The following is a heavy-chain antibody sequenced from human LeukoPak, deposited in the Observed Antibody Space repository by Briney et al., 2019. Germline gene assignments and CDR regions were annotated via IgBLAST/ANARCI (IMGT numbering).Heavy chain of an antibody. D-gene: IGHD2-21*01. V-gene: IGHV3-23*01. CDR2: ISDTYATT. CDR3: VRHDSFIPF. Sequence: GGSLRLSCAASGFTFTNDAMTWVRQAPGQGLGLDSSISDTYATTYYTDSVKARCTISRDNSKTTVYLQLNNLRPEDTAVYFCVRHDSFIPFWGQGTLVTVSS. CDR1: GFTFTNDA. J-gene: IGHJ4*02.